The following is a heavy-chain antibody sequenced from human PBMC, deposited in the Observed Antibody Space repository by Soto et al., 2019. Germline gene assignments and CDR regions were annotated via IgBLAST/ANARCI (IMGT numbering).Heavy chain of an antibody. CDR1: GGSISNRGYY. CDR2: IYYSGIT. Sequence: SESLSRTCTFSGGSISNRGYYWSWIRQHPGKGLEWIGYIYYSGITYYNPSLKSRVTISVDTSKNQFSLKLSSVTAADTAVYYCARSVFPWGQGTLVTVSS. CDR3: ARSVFP. J-gene: IGHJ5*02. V-gene: IGHV4-31*03.